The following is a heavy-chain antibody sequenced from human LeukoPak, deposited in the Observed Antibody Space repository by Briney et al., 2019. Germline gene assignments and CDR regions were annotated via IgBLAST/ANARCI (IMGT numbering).Heavy chain of an antibody. CDR2: IYHSGST. CDR3: ARVIRGYCSGGSCYYNWFDP. J-gene: IGHJ5*02. CDR1: GGSISSGGYS. D-gene: IGHD2-15*01. Sequence: SETLSLTCAVSGGSISSGGYSWSWIRQPPGKGLEWIGYIYHSGSTYYNPSLKSRVTISVDRSKNQFSLKLSSVTAADTAVYYCARVIRGYCSGGSCYYNWFDPWGQGTLVTVSS. V-gene: IGHV4-30-2*01.